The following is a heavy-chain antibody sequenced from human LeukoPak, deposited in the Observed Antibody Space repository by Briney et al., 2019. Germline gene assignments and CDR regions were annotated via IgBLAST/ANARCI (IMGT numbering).Heavy chain of an antibody. CDR1: GGSFSGYY. CDR2: INHSGST. Sequence: PSETLSLTCAVYGGSFSGYYWSWIRQPPGKGLEWIGEINHSGSTNYNPSLKSRVTISVDTSKNQFSLKLSSVTAADTAVYYCAKGYSYGYRGNWFDPWGQGTLVTVSS. V-gene: IGHV4-34*01. J-gene: IGHJ5*02. D-gene: IGHD5-18*01. CDR3: AKGYSYGYRGNWFDP.